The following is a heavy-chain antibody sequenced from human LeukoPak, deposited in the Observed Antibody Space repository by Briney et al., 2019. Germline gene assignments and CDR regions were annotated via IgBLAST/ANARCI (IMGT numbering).Heavy chain of an antibody. J-gene: IGHJ1*01. Sequence: SETLSLTCTVSGGSISSYYWSWIRQPPGKGLEWIGYIYYSGSTNYNPSLKSRVTISVDTSKNQFSLKLSSVTAADTAVYYCARGGYGGKWYFQHWGQGTLVTVSS. CDR3: ARGGYGGKWYFQH. V-gene: IGHV4-59*01. D-gene: IGHD4-23*01. CDR2: IYYSGST. CDR1: GGSISSYY.